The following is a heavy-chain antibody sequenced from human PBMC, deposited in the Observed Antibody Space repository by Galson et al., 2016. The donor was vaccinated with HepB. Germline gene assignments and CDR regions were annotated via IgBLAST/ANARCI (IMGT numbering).Heavy chain of an antibody. D-gene: IGHD3-9*01. CDR1: GFTFS. J-gene: IGHJ4*02. Sequence: SLRLSCAASGFTFSMHWVRQAPGKGLEWVAALWYDGSNKYYGDSVKGRFTISRNNSKNTVYLQMNSLRAEDTAVYYCASSSIELTELLGYLDYWGQGTLVTVSS. CDR3: ASSSIELTELLGYLDY. V-gene: IGHV3-33*01. CDR2: LWYDGSNK.